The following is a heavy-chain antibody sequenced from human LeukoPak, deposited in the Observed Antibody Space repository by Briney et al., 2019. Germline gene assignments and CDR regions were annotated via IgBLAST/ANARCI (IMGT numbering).Heavy chain of an antibody. D-gene: IGHD3-16*01. CDR3: AKDDNYIRFLS. CDR1: GFTFSSHG. CDR2: ITGSGGNR. Sequence: GGSLRLSCAASGFTFSSHGMNWVSQAPGKGLEGVSGITGSGGNRYYADSVKGGFTISRENSKKTLYMQMNSLRAEDTAVYYCAKDDNYIRFLSWGQGTLVTVSS. J-gene: IGHJ5*02. V-gene: IGHV3-23*01.